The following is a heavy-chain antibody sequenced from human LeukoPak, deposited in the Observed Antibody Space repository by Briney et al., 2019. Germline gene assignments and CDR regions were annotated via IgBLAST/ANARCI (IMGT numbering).Heavy chain of an antibody. Sequence: SGPTLVNPTQTLTLTCAFSGFSLSTSGVGVGWIRQPPGKALEWLALIYSNDDTRYSPSLKSRLTITRDTSKNQVVLTMTSMDPVDTATYYCAHDSNYVQNYWGQGTLVTVSS. CDR1: GFSLSTSGVG. V-gene: IGHV2-5*01. CDR3: AHDSNYVQNY. D-gene: IGHD3-16*01. J-gene: IGHJ4*02. CDR2: IYSNDDT.